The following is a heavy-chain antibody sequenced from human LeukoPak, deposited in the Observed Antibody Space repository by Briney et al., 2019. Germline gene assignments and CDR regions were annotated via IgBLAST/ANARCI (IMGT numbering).Heavy chain of an antibody. J-gene: IGHJ4*02. D-gene: IGHD3-3*01. CDR3: ARDPFRSSFDS. CDR1: GYSISSGYY. V-gene: IGHV4-38-2*02. CDR2: IFHSENT. Sequence: SETLSLTCTVSGYSISSGYYWGWIRQPPGKGLEWIGSIFHSENTYYNPSLKSRVTISVDTSKNQFSLNLSSVTAADTAVYYCARDPFRSSFDSWGQGSLVTISS.